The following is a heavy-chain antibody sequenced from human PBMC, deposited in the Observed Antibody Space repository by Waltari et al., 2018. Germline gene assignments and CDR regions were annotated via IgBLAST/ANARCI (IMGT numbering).Heavy chain of an antibody. D-gene: IGHD5-12*01. Sequence: QVQLVQSGAEVRTPGSSVRISCKPSGVTFSSWAFSWLRQAPGQGLEWVGSVITGFGTSSSAQRFQGRVSITADKSTTTIHMELNSLTADDAAVYYCAKESGGYDHPYFDQWGQGTLVTVSS. CDR3: AKESGGYDHPYFDQ. CDR1: GVTFSSWA. CDR2: VITGFGTS. J-gene: IGHJ4*02. V-gene: IGHV1-69*14.